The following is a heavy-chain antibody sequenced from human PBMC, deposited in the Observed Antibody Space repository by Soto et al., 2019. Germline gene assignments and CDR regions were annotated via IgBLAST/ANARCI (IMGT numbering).Heavy chain of an antibody. Sequence: TLSLTCVGSGDTVSSNSVAWNWVRQSPSRGLEWLGRTYYRSRWYSDYAVSVRSRIDINADTSKNQVSPQLNSVTPEDTAVYYCARSEEDSDYYYYGMDVWGQGTTVTVSS. CDR3: ARSEEDSDYYYYGMDV. CDR2: TYYRSRWYS. D-gene: IGHD2-15*01. CDR1: GDTVSSNSVA. J-gene: IGHJ6*02. V-gene: IGHV6-1*01.